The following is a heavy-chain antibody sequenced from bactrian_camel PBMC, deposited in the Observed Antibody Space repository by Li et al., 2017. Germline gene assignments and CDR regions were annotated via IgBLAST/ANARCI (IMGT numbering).Heavy chain of an antibody. Sequence: HVQLVESGGGLVQPGGSLKLSCAASGYNVYSNCMGWFRQIPGKKREGVASIYGSGGTTWYADSVKGRFTISQDNAKNTVDLQMNSLKPEDTAMYYCAATRLWGICYSAPSEAEFRVWGRGPRSPSP. J-gene: IGHJ4*01. CDR1: GYNVYSNC. D-gene: IGHD2*01. V-gene: IGHV3S1*01. CDR2: IYGSGGTT.